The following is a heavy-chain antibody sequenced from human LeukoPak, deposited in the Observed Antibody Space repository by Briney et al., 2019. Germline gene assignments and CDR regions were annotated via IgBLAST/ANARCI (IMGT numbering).Heavy chain of an antibody. D-gene: IGHD3-22*01. CDR1: GFTFRTYD. CDR3: AKVGQRLLLVDAFDI. Sequence: GGSLRLSCAASGFTFRTYDFHWVRQVKGIGLEWVSGIGTAGDTYYAGSVKGRFTISRENAKNSLYLQMNSLRAEDTAVYYCAKVGQRLLLVDAFDIWGQGTMVTVSS. V-gene: IGHV3-13*01. J-gene: IGHJ3*02. CDR2: IGTAGDT.